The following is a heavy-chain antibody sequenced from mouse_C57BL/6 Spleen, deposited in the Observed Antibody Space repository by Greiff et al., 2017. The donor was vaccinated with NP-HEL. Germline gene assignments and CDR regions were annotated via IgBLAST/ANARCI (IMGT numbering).Heavy chain of an antibody. Sequence: EVQVVESGGGLVQPKGSLKLSCAASGFSFNTYAMNWVRQAPGKGLEWVARIRSKSNNYATYYADSVKDRFTISRDDSESMLYLQMNNLKTEDTAMYYCVRLEGYYGYFDYWGQGTTLTVSS. CDR3: VRLEGYYGYFDY. V-gene: IGHV10-1*01. CDR2: IRSKSNNYAT. D-gene: IGHD1-1*01. J-gene: IGHJ2*01. CDR1: GFSFNTYA.